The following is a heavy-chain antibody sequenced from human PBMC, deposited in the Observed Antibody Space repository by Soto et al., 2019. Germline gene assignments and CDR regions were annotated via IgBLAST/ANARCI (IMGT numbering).Heavy chain of an antibody. CDR1: GGSISRYY. J-gene: IGHJ5*02. D-gene: IGHD3-10*01. V-gene: IGHV4-59*01. Sequence: SETRSLTWTVSGGSISRYYWSWIRQPPGKGLEWIGYIYYSGSTNYNPSLKSRVTISVDTSKNQFSLKLSSVTAADTAVYYCARDSPPGGYYGSGLFDPWGQGTLVTVAS. CDR2: IYYSGST. CDR3: ARDSPPGGYYGSGLFDP.